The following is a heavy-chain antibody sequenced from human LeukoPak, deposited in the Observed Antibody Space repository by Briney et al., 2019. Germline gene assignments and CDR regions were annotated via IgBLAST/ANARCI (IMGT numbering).Heavy chain of an antibody. CDR2: ISYDGSNK. D-gene: IGHD2-2*02. CDR3: ARDGFLPAAIVRGAYNWFDP. CDR1: GFTFSSYA. J-gene: IGHJ5*02. Sequence: GGSLTLSCAASGFTFSSYAMHWVRQAPGKGLEWVAVISYDGSNKYYADSVKGRFTISRDNSKNTLYLQMNSLRAEDTAVYYCARDGFLPAAIVRGAYNWFDPWGQGTLVTVSS. V-gene: IGHV3-30*01.